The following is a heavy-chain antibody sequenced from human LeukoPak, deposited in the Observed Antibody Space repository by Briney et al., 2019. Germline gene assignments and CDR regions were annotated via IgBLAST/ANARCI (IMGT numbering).Heavy chain of an antibody. J-gene: IGHJ4*02. CDR2: MWYDGSKD. V-gene: IGHV3-33*06. CDR1: GFSFSTYG. D-gene: IGHD3-16*01. Sequence: GKSLRLSCAASGFSFSTYGIHWVRQAPGKGLEWVAVMWYDGSKDYYADSVKGRFTISRDTSKNTLYLQMNNLRAEDTAVYYCAKDRETYEYTFDYWGQGTLVTVSS. CDR3: AKDRETYEYTFDY.